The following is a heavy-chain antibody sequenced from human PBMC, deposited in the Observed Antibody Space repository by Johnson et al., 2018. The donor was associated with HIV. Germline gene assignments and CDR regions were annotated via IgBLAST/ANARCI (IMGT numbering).Heavy chain of an antibody. Sequence: QVQLVESGGGVVQPGRSLRLSCAASGFTFSSYGMHWVRQAPGKGLEWVAVIAADGSNDFYADSVKGRFTISRDNSKNTLYLQMNSLRAEDTAVYYCARDLAALNAFDIWGQGTMVTVSS. V-gene: IGHV3-30*03. CDR1: GFTFSSYG. J-gene: IGHJ3*02. CDR3: ARDLAALNAFDI. D-gene: IGHD2-15*01. CDR2: IAADGSND.